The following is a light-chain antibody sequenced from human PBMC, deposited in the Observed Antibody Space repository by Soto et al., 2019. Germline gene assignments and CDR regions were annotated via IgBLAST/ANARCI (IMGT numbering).Light chain of an antibody. CDR2: GAS. Sequence: EIVLTQSPATLSLSPGERATLSCRASQSVSSYLAWYQQKPGQAPRLLIYGASNRATGIPARFSGSGSGTDFTLTISGLEPEDFAVYYCQQRNSWPRTFGGGTKVEIK. V-gene: IGKV3-11*01. CDR3: QQRNSWPRT. J-gene: IGKJ4*01. CDR1: QSVSSY.